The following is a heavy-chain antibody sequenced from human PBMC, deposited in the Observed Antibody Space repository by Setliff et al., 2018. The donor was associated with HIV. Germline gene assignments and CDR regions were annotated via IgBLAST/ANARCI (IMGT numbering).Heavy chain of an antibody. D-gene: IGHD3-10*01. J-gene: IGHJ4*02. CDR3: ESRLPLSSGSAFAY. Sequence: SETLSLTCTVSGGSISTSSHSWGWIRQSPGKGLEWVGHINHSRSTFYNPSLKNRVTMSIDTSKNQFSLKLTSVTAADTSVYFCESRLPLSSGSAFAYWGQGTLVTVSS. V-gene: IGHV4-39*01. CDR1: GGSISTSSHS. CDR2: INHSRST.